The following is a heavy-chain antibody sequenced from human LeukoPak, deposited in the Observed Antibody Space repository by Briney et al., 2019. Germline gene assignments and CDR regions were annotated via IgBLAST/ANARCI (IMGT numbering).Heavy chain of an antibody. Sequence: GGSLRLSCAASGFSFSSYWMHWVRQAPGKGLVWVSRIDSDGSSTTYVDSVKGRFTISRDNAKNTLYLQMNSLRADDTAVYYCARLGGSSPFDYWGQGTLVTVSS. CDR2: IDSDGSST. CDR1: GFSFSSYW. D-gene: IGHD6-6*01. J-gene: IGHJ4*02. CDR3: ARLGGSSPFDY. V-gene: IGHV3-74*01.